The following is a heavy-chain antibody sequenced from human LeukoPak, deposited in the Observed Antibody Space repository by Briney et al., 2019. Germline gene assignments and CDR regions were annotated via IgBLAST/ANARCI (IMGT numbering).Heavy chain of an antibody. V-gene: IGHV3-30*18. J-gene: IGHJ4*02. Sequence: PGRSLRLSCAASGFTFSSYGIHWVRQAPGKGLEWVAAISYDGTNKYYTDSVKGRFTTSRDNSQNTVYLQMNSLRAEDTAVYFCAKRYSSAWDFDNWGQGTLVTVSS. D-gene: IGHD6-19*01. CDR2: ISYDGTNK. CDR1: GFTFSSYG. CDR3: AKRYSSAWDFDN.